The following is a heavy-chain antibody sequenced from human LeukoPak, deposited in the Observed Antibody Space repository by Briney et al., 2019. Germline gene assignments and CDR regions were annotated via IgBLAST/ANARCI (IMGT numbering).Heavy chain of an antibody. V-gene: IGHV3-74*01. CDR2: INRDGSRR. D-gene: IGHD2-8*01. CDR1: GFTFRNYW. J-gene: IGHJ4*02. Sequence: GGSLRLSCAASGFTFRNYWMHWLRQVPEKGLVWVSRINRDGSRRDYADSVKGRFTISRDNTKNMLYLQMNNLRAEDTAVYYCVSDNEGRSGGDSWGQGTLVTVSS. CDR3: VSDNEGRSGGDS.